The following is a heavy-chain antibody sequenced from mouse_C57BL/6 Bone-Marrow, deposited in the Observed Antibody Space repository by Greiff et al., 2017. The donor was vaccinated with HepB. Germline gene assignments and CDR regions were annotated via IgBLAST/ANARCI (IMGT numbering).Heavy chain of an antibody. Sequence: VQLHQPGAELVKPGASVKLSCKASGYTFTSYWMHWVKQRPGQGLEWIGMIHPNSGSTDYNEKFKSKATLTVDKSSSTAYMQLSSLTSEDSAVYYCARGGVYPFYFDYWGQGTTLTVSS. J-gene: IGHJ2*01. CDR3: ARGGVYPFYFDY. V-gene: IGHV1-64*01. CDR2: IHPNSGST. D-gene: IGHD1-3*01. CDR1: GYTFTSYW.